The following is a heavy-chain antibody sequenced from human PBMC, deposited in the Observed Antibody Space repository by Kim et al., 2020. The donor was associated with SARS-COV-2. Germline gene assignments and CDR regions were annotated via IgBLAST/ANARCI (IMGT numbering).Heavy chain of an antibody. D-gene: IGHD3-3*01. J-gene: IGHJ5*02. CDR1: GFTFSSYS. CDR2: ISSSSSYI. CDR3: ARAEGALSYDFWSGYYIVNWFDP. V-gene: IGHV3-21*01. Sequence: GGSLRLSCAASGFTFSSYSMNWVRQAPGKGLEWVSSISSSSSYIYYADSVKGRFTISRDNAKNSLYLQMNSLRAEDTAVYYCARAEGALSYDFWSGYYIVNWFDPWGQGTLVTVSS.